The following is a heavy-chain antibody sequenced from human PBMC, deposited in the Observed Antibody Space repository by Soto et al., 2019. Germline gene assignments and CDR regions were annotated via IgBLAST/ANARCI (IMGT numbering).Heavy chain of an antibody. CDR2: ISGGGGST. J-gene: IGHJ6*02. V-gene: IGHV3-23*01. CDR3: AKEYYYGSGERWHYYGMDV. D-gene: IGHD3-10*01. CDR1: GFTFSSYA. Sequence: GGSLRLSCAASGFTFSSYAMSWVRQAPGKGLEWVSAISGGGGSTYYADSVKGRFTISRDNSKNTLYLQMNSLRAEETAVYYCAKEYYYGSGERWHYYGMDVWGQGTTVTVSS.